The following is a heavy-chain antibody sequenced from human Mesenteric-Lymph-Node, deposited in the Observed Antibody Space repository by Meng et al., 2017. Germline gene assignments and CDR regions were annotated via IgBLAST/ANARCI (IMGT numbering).Heavy chain of an antibody. CDR2: ISSSSAYI. J-gene: IGHJ6*02. D-gene: IGHD6-13*01. CDR3: ASFLESSSWYIEDYGMDV. Sequence: GESLKTSCEASGFSFASYSVNWVRQAPGKGLEWVSSISSSSAYIYYADSVKGRFTISRDNAKNSLYLQMNSLRAEDTAVYYCASFLESSSWYIEDYGMDVWGQGTTVTVSS. CDR1: GFSFASYS. V-gene: IGHV3-21*01.